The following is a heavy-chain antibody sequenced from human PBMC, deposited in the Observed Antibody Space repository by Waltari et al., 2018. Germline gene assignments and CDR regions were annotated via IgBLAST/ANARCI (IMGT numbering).Heavy chain of an antibody. CDR2: IYYSGST. V-gene: IGHV4-39*07. Sequence: QLQLQESGPGPVKPSETLSLTCTVSGGSISSSSYYWGWIRQPPGKGLEWIGSIYYSGSTYYNPSLKSRVTISVDTSKNQFSLKLSSVTAADTAVYYCARDRAQWLPHYYYGMDVWGQGTTVTVSS. CDR1: GGSISSSSYY. J-gene: IGHJ6*02. CDR3: ARDRAQWLPHYYYGMDV. D-gene: IGHD6-19*01.